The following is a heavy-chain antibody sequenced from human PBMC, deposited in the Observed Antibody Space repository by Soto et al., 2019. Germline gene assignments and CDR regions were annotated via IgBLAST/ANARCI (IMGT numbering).Heavy chain of an antibody. Sequence: GGSLRLSCAASGFTFSSYAMHWVRQAPGKGLEWVAVISYDGSNKYYADSVKGRFTISRDNSKNTLYLQMNSLRAEDTAVYYCASLIPSHDYGDYPSGMDVWGQGTTVTVSS. CDR1: GFTFSSYA. CDR2: ISYDGSNK. CDR3: ASLIPSHDYGDYPSGMDV. J-gene: IGHJ6*02. D-gene: IGHD4-17*01. V-gene: IGHV3-30-3*01.